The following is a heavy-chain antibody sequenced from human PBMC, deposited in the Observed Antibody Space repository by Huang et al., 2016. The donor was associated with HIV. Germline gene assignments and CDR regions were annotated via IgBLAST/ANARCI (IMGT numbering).Heavy chain of an antibody. D-gene: IGHD3-10*01. Sequence: QAQLVQSGAEVKKPGASVKVSCKASGYSFISHDISWVRQAPGQGREWMGWINPNSGSTGYAQQVRGRGTMDTKTSITTAYMELRSLRPEDTAVYYCARGRFGETYDYYMDVWGKGTPVTVSS. V-gene: IGHV1-8*02. CDR3: ARGRFGETYDYYMDV. CDR2: INPNSGST. J-gene: IGHJ6*03. CDR1: GYSFISHD.